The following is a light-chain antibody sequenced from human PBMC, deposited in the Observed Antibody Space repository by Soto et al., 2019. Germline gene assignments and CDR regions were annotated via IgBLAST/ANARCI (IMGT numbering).Light chain of an antibody. CDR2: TAS. CDR3: QQHYNTPRT. J-gene: IGKJ1*01. V-gene: IGKV1-39*01. Sequence: DIQMTQSPSSLSSSVGDTGTITCRTSQPISDYLNWYQQKPGKAPTLLIYTASNLQSGVPSRFSGSGSGTHFTLTISSLQPEDFATYYCQQHYNTPRTFGQGTKVDI. CDR1: QPISDY.